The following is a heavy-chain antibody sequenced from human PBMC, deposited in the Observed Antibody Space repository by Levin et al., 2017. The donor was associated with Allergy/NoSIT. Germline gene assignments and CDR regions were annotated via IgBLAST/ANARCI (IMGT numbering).Heavy chain of an antibody. D-gene: IGHD3-10*01. J-gene: IGHJ3*02. CDR3: ARHHHSSSGDGAFDI. V-gene: IGHV4-59*08. Sequence: SETLSLTCTVSGGSISSHYWSWLRQPPGKGLEWIAFIHYSGSSSYNSSLRSRLTISIDTSKNQFSLKLSSVTAADTALYYCARHHHSSSGDGAFDIWGQGTMVTVSS. CDR1: GGSISSHY. CDR2: IHYSGSS.